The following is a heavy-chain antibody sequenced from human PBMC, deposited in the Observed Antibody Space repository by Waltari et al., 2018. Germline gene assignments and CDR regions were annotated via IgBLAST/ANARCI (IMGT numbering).Heavy chain of an antibody. CDR2: IKEDGSEK. D-gene: IGHD2-2*01. V-gene: IGHV3-7*01. CDR3: TRDVGCSSSSCYSYYDY. J-gene: IGHJ4*02. Sequence: EVQLVQSGGGLVQPGGSLRLSCAASGFTFSDYWMTWVRQAPGKGLEWVANIKEDGSEKYYVDSVKGRFTISRDNAKNSLFLQMNSLRAEDTAVYYCTRDVGCSSSSCYSYYDYWGQGTLVTVSS. CDR1: GFTFSDYW.